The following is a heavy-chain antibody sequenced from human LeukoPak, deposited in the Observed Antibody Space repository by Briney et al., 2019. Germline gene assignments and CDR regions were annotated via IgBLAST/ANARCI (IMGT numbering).Heavy chain of an antibody. Sequence: ASVKVSCKASGYTFTGYYMHWVRQAPGQGLEWMGWINPNSGGTNYAQKFQGRVTMTRDTSISTAYMELSRLRSDDTAVYYCASGRYCSGGSCYPGSGFDYWGQGTLVTVSS. CDR3: ASGRYCSGGSCYPGSGFDY. CDR2: INPNSGGT. J-gene: IGHJ4*02. CDR1: GYTFTGYY. V-gene: IGHV1-2*02. D-gene: IGHD2-15*01.